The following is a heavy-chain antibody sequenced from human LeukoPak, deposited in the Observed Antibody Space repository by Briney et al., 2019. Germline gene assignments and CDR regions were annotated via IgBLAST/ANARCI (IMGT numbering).Heavy chain of an antibody. CDR1: DAPISSYY. D-gene: IGHD2-2*02. CDR2: INHSGST. CDR3: ASSDIVVVPAAIRWFDP. J-gene: IGHJ5*02. Sequence: PSETLSLTCTVSDAPISSYYWSWIRQPPGKGLEWIGEINHSGSTNYNPSLKSRVTISVDTSKNQFSLKLSSVTAADTAVCYCASSDIVVVPAAIRWFDPWGQGTLVTVSS. V-gene: IGHV4-34*01.